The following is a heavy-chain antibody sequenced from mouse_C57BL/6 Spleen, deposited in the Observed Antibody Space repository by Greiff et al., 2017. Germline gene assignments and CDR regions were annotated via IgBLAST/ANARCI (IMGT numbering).Heavy chain of an antibody. CDR1: GYTFTSYW. D-gene: IGHD2-4*01. CDR2: IYPGNSDT. Sequence: VQLQQSGTVLARPGASVKMSCKTSGYTFTSYWMHWVKQRPGQGLEWIGVIYPGNSDTSYNQKFKGKAKLTAVTSASTAYMELSSLTNEDSAVYYCTRAKDDYDGDYFDCWGQGTTLTVSS. CDR3: TRAKDDYDGDYFDC. V-gene: IGHV1-5*01. J-gene: IGHJ2*01.